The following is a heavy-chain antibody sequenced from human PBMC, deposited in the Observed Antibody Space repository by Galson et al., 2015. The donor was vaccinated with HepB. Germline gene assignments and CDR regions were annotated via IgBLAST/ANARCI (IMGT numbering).Heavy chain of an antibody. D-gene: IGHD6-13*01. CDR2: INPSGGST. J-gene: IGHJ4*02. V-gene: IGHV1-46*03. CDR1: GYTFTTYD. Sequence: SVKVSCKASGYTFTTYDIHWVRQAPGQGLEWMGIINPSGGSTSYAQKFQVRITMTRDTSTSTVYMELSSLRSDDTAIYYCARKMEGYGDSWYDYWGQGTLVTVSS. CDR3: ARKMEGYGDSWYDY.